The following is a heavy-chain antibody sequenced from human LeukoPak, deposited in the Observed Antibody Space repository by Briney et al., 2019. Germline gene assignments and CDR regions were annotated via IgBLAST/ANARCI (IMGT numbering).Heavy chain of an antibody. CDR3: ARARDVVVPAAAEGTYYFDY. CDR1: GFTFSSYW. V-gene: IGHV3-7*01. J-gene: IGHJ4*02. D-gene: IGHD2-2*01. CDR2: IKQDGSEK. Sequence: PGGSLRLSCAASGFTFSSYWMSWVRQAPGKGLEWVANIKQDGSEKYYVDSVKGRFTISRDNAKNSLYLQMNSLRAEDTAVYYCARARDVVVPAAAEGTYYFDYWGQGTLVTVSS.